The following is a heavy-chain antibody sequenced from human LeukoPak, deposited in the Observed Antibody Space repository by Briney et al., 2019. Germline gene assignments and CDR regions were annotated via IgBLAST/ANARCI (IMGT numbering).Heavy chain of an antibody. Sequence: PSETLSLTCTVSGGSITSYYWSWLRQSPGKGLDWITFISDSGSTYYNPSLKSRVTISLDKSKNQFSLKLNSVTAADTAVYYCWHSGYESGLDYWGQGTLVTVSS. CDR3: WHSGYESGLDY. CDR1: GGSITSYY. D-gene: IGHD5-12*01. V-gene: IGHV4-59*12. CDR2: ISDSGST. J-gene: IGHJ4*02.